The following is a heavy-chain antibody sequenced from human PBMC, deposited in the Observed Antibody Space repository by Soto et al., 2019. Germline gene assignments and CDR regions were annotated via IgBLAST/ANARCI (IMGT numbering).Heavy chain of an antibody. V-gene: IGHV1-69*13. D-gene: IGHD3-22*01. CDR1: GGTFSDYG. CDR3: ARGWDHYDSSGLLTWFDP. CDR2: IIPIFGTP. Sequence: GASVKVSCKASGGTFSDYGINWVRQAPGRGLEWMGGIIPIFGTPNYAQKFQGRVTITADESTSTAYMELRSLRSEDTAVYYCARGWDHYDSSGLLTWFDPWGQGSLVTVSS. J-gene: IGHJ5*02.